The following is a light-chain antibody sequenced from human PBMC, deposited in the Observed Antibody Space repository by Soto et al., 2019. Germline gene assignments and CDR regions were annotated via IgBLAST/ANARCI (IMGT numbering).Light chain of an antibody. Sequence: QSPSTLSASVGDRVTITCRASQSISSWLAWYQQKPGRAPKLLIYKASSLESGVPSRFSGSGSGTEFTLTISSLQPDDFAVYYCQQRSNWPPWTFGQGTKVDIK. CDR1: QSISSW. CDR2: KAS. J-gene: IGKJ1*01. V-gene: IGKV1-5*03. CDR3: QQRSNWPPWT.